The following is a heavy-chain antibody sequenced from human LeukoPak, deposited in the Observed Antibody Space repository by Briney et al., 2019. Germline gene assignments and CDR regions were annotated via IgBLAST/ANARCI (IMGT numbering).Heavy chain of an antibody. D-gene: IGHD6-13*01. CDR1: GFTFSSYS. CDR2: ISSSSSYI. V-gene: IGHV3-21*01. Sequence: GGSLRLYCAASGFTFSSYSMNWVRQAPGKGLEWVSSISSSSSYIYYADSVKGRFTISRDNAKNSLYLQMNSLRAEDTAVYYCARGGAAAAPNWFDPWGQGTLVTVSS. CDR3: ARGGAAAAPNWFDP. J-gene: IGHJ5*02.